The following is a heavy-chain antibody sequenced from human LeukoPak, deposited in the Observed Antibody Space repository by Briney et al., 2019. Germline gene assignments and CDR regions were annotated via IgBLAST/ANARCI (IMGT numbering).Heavy chain of an antibody. Sequence: SETLSLTCTVSGGSISSGGYYWSWIRQHPGKGLEWIGYIYYSGSTYYNPSLKSRVTISVDTSKNQFSLKLSSVTAADTAVYYCARGVVAAGNWFDPWGQGTLVTVSP. CDR3: ARGVVAAGNWFDP. J-gene: IGHJ5*02. CDR2: IYYSGST. CDR1: GGSISSGGYY. V-gene: IGHV4-31*03. D-gene: IGHD2-15*01.